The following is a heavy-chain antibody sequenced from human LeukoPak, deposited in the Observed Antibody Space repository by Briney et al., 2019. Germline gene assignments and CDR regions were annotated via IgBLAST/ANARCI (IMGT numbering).Heavy chain of an antibody. J-gene: IGHJ5*02. CDR2: INHSGST. CDR3: ARGVVNSEGYNSDP. CDR1: GGSFSGYY. Sequence: PSETLSLTCAVYGGSFSGYYWSWIRQPPGKGLEWIGEINHSGSTNYNPSLKSRVTISVDTSKNQFSLKLSSVTAADTAVYYCARGVVNSEGYNSDPWGQGTLVTVSS. D-gene: IGHD1-1*01. V-gene: IGHV4-34*01.